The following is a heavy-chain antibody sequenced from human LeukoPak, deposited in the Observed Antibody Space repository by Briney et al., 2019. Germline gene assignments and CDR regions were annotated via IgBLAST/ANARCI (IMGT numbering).Heavy chain of an antibody. Sequence: PGGSLRLSCAASGFTFSSYGMNWVRQAPGKGLEWVSSISSSSSYIYYADSVKGRFTISRDNAKNSLYLQMNSLRAEDTAVYYCAKDMVRGVIRGVYYYGMDVWGQGTTVTVSS. J-gene: IGHJ6*02. CDR3: AKDMVRGVIRGVYYYGMDV. D-gene: IGHD3-10*01. CDR1: GFTFSSYG. V-gene: IGHV3-21*01. CDR2: ISSSSSYI.